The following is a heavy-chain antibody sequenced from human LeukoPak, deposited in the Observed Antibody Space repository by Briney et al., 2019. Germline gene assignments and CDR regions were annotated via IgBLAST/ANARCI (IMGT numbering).Heavy chain of an antibody. V-gene: IGHV4-61*02. Sequence: PSETLSLTRTVSGGSISSGSYNWSWIRQPAGKGLEWIGRIYTSGSTNYNPSLKSRVTISVDTSKNQFSLKLSSVTAADTAVYYCARGCSSTSCYTRDAFDIWGQGTMVTVSS. CDR2: IYTSGST. CDR3: ARGCSSTSCYTRDAFDI. D-gene: IGHD2-2*02. J-gene: IGHJ3*02. CDR1: GGSISSGSYN.